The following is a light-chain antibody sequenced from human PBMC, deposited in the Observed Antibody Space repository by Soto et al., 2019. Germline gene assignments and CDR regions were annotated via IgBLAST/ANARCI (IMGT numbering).Light chain of an antibody. V-gene: IGKV3-15*01. CDR1: QSLSRN. CDR2: GAS. CDR3: QQYNNWPSLT. Sequence: EIVMTQSPATLSVSPGERATLSCRASQSLSRNLAWYHQKPGQAPRLLIYGASTRATGIPARFSGSVSGTDFTLTISSLQSEDFGVYYCQQYNNWPSLTFGGGTKVEIK. J-gene: IGKJ4*01.